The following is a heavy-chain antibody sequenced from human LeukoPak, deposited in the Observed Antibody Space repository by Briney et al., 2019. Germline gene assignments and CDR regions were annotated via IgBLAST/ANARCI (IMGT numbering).Heavy chain of an antibody. CDR1: GITVTATY. CDR3: ARAVHDYGDDY. Sequence: GGSLRLSCAASGITVTATYMSWVRQAPGEGLEWVSAIYSGGSTYYADSVKGRFTVSRDFSMNTLYLQMNSLRAEDTAVYYCARAVHDYGDDYWGQGTLVTVSS. V-gene: IGHV3-53*01. D-gene: IGHD4-17*01. J-gene: IGHJ4*02. CDR2: IYSGGST.